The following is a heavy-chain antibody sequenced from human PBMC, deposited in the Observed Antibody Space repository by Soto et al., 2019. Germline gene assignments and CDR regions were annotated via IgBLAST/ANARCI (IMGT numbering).Heavy chain of an antibody. V-gene: IGHV4-34*01. J-gene: IGHJ6*02. CDR3: ARPTRQWLGLRYYYGMDV. CDR2: INHSGTT. D-gene: IGHD6-19*01. CDR1: RGPFSGYY. Sequence: TLSLTCALYRGPFSGYYWSWIRQPPGKGLEWIGEINHSGTTNYNPSLKSRVTISVDTSKNQFSLKLSSVTAADTAVYYCARPTRQWLGLRYYYGMDVWGQGT.